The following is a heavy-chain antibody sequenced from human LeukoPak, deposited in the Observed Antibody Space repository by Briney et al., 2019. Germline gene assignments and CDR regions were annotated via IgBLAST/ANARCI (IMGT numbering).Heavy chain of an antibody. Sequence: SETLSLTCTVSGFSISSGGYCWSRIRQHPGKGLEWIGYIYYSGRTYYNQPLKSRVTESVETSKNQFYLKLSSVTAADTAVYYWARIPAAIGRDWFDSWGQGTLVTVSS. CDR1: GFSISSGGYC. D-gene: IGHD2-2*02. CDR2: IYYSGRT. V-gene: IGHV4-31*03. J-gene: IGHJ5*01. CDR3: ARIPAAIGRDWFDS.